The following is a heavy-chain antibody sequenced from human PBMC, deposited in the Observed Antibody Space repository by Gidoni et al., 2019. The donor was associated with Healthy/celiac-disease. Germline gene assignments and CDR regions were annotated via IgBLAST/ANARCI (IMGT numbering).Heavy chain of an antibody. V-gene: IGHV1-18*01. CDR1: GYTFTSYG. D-gene: IGHD2-2*01. J-gene: IGHJ6*02. CDR2: ISAYNGNT. Sequence: QVQLVQSGAEVKKPGASVKVSCRASGYTFTSYGLSWVRQAPGQGLEWMGWISAYNGNTNYAQKLQGRVTMTTDTSTSTAYMELRSLRSDDTAVYYCARDCSSTSCYYYYGMDVWGQGTTVTVSS. CDR3: ARDCSSTSCYYYYGMDV.